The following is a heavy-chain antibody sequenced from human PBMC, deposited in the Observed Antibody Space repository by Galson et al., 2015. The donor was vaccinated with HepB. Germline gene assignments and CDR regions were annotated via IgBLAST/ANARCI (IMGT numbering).Heavy chain of an antibody. CDR1: GGSISSSSYY. Sequence: ETLSLTCTVSGGSISSSSYYWGWIRQPPGKGLEWIGSIYYSGSTYYNPSLKSRVTISVDTSKNQFSLKLSSVTAADTAVYYCARQGRGYSGPAFDYWGQGTLVTVSS. J-gene: IGHJ4*02. D-gene: IGHD5-12*01. CDR2: IYYSGST. CDR3: ARQGRGYSGPAFDY. V-gene: IGHV4-39*01.